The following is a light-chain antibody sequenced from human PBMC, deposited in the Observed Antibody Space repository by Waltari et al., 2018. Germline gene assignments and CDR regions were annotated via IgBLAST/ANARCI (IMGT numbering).Light chain of an antibody. CDR2: SNN. Sequence: QSVLTQPPSASGTPGQRVTTSCSGSRSNIGSNTVNWYQQLPGTAPKLLIYSNNQRPSGVPDRFSGSKSGTSASLAISGLQSEDEADYYCAAWDDSLNGWVFGGGTKLTVL. V-gene: IGLV1-44*01. CDR1: RSNIGSNT. CDR3: AAWDDSLNGWV. J-gene: IGLJ3*02.